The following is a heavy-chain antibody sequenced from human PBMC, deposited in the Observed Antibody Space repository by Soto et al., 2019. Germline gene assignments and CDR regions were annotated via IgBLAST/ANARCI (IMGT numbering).Heavy chain of an antibody. Sequence: SVKVSCKASGGTFSSYAISWVRQAPGQGLEWMGGIIPIFGTANYAQKFQGRVTITADESTSTAYMELSSLRSEDTAVYYCAREKSGTRPRLFDYWGQGTLVTVSS. CDR2: IIPIFGTA. D-gene: IGHD1-26*01. J-gene: IGHJ4*02. V-gene: IGHV1-69*13. CDR3: AREKSGTRPRLFDY. CDR1: GGTFSSYA.